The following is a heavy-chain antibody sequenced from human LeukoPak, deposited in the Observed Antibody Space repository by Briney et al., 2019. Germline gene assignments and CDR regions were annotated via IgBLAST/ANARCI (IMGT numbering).Heavy chain of an antibody. V-gene: IGHV1-8*01. CDR1: GYTFTSYD. D-gene: IGHD6-25*01. CDR3: ARRGGRAATYWFDP. CDR2: MNPNSGNT. J-gene: IGHJ5*02. Sequence: ASVKVSCKASGYTFTSYDINWVRQATGQGLEWMGWMNPNSGNTGYAQKFQGRVTMTRNTSISTAYMELSSLRSEDTAVYYCARRGGRAATYWFDPWGQGTLVTVSS.